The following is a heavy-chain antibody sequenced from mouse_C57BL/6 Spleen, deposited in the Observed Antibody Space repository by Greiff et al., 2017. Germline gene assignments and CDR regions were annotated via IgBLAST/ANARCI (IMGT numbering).Heavy chain of an antibody. CDR1: GYTFTDYY. Sequence: EVQLQQSGPVLVKPGASVKMSCKASGYTFTDYYMNWVKQSHGKSLEWIGVINPYNGGTSYNQKFKGKATLTVDKSSSTAYMELNSLTSEDSAVYYCARVHYYGSSYDGYYAMDYWGQGTSVTVSS. J-gene: IGHJ4*01. CDR3: ARVHYYGSSYDGYYAMDY. V-gene: IGHV1-19*01. D-gene: IGHD1-1*01. CDR2: INPYNGGT.